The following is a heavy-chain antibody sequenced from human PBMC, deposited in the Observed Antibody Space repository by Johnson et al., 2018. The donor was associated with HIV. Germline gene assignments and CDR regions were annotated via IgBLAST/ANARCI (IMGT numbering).Heavy chain of an antibody. Sequence: QVQLVESGGGVVQPGGSLRLSCAASGFTFSSYGMHWVRQAPGKGPEWVAFIRYAETTKYYADSVKGRFNISRDNSKNTLYLQRNSLGDEDTALYYCAKERSGGALGAVDIWGHGTMVTVSS. CDR1: GFTFSSYG. J-gene: IGHJ3*02. V-gene: IGHV3-30*02. CDR2: IRYAETTK. D-gene: IGHD2-15*01. CDR3: AKERSGGALGAVDI.